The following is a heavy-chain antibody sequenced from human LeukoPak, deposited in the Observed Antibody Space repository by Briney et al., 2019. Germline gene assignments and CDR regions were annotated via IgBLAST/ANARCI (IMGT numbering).Heavy chain of an antibody. D-gene: IGHD2-15*01. Sequence: GGSLRLSCAASGFTFSDYYMSWVRQAPGKGLEWVSAISGSGGSTYYADSVKGRFTISRDNSKNTLYLQMNSLRAEDTAVYYCAKEYCSGGSCYAYFDYWGQGTLVTVSS. V-gene: IGHV3-23*01. CDR1: GFTFSDYY. CDR3: AKEYCSGGSCYAYFDY. J-gene: IGHJ4*02. CDR2: ISGSGGST.